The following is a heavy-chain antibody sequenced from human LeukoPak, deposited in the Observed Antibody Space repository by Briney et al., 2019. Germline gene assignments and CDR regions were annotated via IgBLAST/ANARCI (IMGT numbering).Heavy chain of an antibody. J-gene: IGHJ4*02. CDR3: TKRNSGGYYDY. Sequence: PGGSLRLSCAASGFTVSSDNMSWVRQVPGRGLEWVAVVYSGDDGTNYADSVRGRFTISRDDSKSTVFLQMNSLRVDDTAIYYCTKRNSGGYYDYWGQGTLVTVSS. CDR1: GFTVSSDN. CDR2: VYSGDDGT. V-gene: IGHV3-66*02. D-gene: IGHD5-12*01.